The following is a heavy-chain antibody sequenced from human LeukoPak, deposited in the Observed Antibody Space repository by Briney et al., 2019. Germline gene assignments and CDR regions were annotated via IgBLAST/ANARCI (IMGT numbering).Heavy chain of an antibody. D-gene: IGHD2-8*01. V-gene: IGHV4-4*07. Sequence: SETLSLTCTVSGGSISSYYWSWIRQPAGEGLEWIGRIYTSGSTNFNPSLKGRATMSVDTSKNQFSLKLSSVTAADTAVYYCAREVRMGYFDYWGQGTLVTVSS. CDR1: GGSISSYY. J-gene: IGHJ4*02. CDR3: AREVRMGYFDY. CDR2: IYTSGST.